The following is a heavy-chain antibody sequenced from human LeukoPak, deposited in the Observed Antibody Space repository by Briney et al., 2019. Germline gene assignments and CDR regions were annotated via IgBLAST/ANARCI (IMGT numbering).Heavy chain of an antibody. V-gene: IGHV3-7*01. D-gene: IGHD3-3*01. J-gene: IGHJ6*03. Sequence: GGSLRLSCAAPGFTFSSYWMSWVRQAPGKGLEWVANIKQDGSEKYYVGSVKGRFTISRDNAKNSLYLQMNSLRAEDTAVYYCAKVAEYYDFWSGYYLGSTYYYYYMDVWGKGTTVTVSS. CDR1: GFTFSSYW. CDR3: AKVAEYYDFWSGYYLGSTYYYYYMDV. CDR2: IKQDGSEK.